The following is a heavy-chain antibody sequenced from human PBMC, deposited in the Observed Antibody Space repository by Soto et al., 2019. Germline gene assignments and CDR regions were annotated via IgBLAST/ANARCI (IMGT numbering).Heavy chain of an antibody. Sequence: SETLSLTCTVSGGSISSGSYPWCWIRQPPGKGLEWIGYIYHSGSTYYNPSLKSRVTISVDKSKNQFSLKLSSVTSADTAVYYCASNLYDSTGYYFDYWGQGTLVTVSS. D-gene: IGHD3-22*01. CDR3: ASNLYDSTGYYFDY. V-gene: IGHV4-30-2*01. CDR1: GGSISSGSYP. CDR2: IYHSGST. J-gene: IGHJ4*02.